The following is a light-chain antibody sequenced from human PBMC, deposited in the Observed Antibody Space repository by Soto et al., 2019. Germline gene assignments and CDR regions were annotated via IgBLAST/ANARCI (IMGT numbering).Light chain of an antibody. CDR1: QSISSY. CDR3: QQSYSSPPT. J-gene: IGKJ1*01. V-gene: IGKV1-39*01. Sequence: DIRMTQSPSSLSASVGDRSTITCRASQSISSYLNWYQQKPGKAPKLLIYAASSLQSGVPSRFSGSRSGPDFTLTISSLQPEDFATYYCQQSYSSPPTFGQGTKVDIK. CDR2: AAS.